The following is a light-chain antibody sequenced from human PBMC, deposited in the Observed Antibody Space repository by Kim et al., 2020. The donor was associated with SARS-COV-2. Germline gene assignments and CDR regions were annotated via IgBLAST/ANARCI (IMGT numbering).Light chain of an antibody. CDR2: GAA. CDR3: QQFGSSPYS. Sequence: LSPGGEATPSCWASQTISSNFLAWYQQKPGQTPRLLIYGAATRATGVPDRFSGSGSGTDFTLTISRLEPEDFAVYYCQQFGSSPYSFGQGTKLEI. CDR1: QTISSNF. V-gene: IGKV3-20*01. J-gene: IGKJ2*03.